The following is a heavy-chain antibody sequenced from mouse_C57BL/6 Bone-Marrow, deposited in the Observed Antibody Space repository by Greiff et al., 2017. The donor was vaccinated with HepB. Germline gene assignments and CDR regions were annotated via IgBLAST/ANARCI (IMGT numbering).Heavy chain of an antibody. Sequence: EVKPQESGGGLVQPGGFLKLSCAASGFTFSDYYMYWVRQTPEKRLEWVAYISNGGGSTYYPDTVKGRFTISRDNAKDTLYLQMCRLKSEDTAMYYCARPYYDGYYEAWFAYWGQGTLVTVSA. CDR2: ISNGGGST. V-gene: IGHV5-12*01. D-gene: IGHD2-3*01. CDR1: GFTFSDYY. J-gene: IGHJ3*01. CDR3: ARPYYDGYYEAWFAY.